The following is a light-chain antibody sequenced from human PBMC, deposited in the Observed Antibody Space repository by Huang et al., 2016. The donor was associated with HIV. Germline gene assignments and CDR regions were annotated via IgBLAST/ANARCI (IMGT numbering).Light chain of an antibody. CDR3: HQYNNWLLS. J-gene: IGKJ4*01. CDR1: RSVSTN. V-gene: IGKV3-15*01. CDR2: GSS. Sequence: EILMTQSPATLSVSPGKRVTLSCRANRSVSTNLALYQQRPGQAPRLLIYGSSTRAPGIPARFSGSGSGTDFSLTISSLHSEDVAVYYCHQYNNWLLSFGGGTRVDI.